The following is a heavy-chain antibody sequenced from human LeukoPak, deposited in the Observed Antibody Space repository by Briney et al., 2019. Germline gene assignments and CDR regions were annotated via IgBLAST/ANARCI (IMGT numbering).Heavy chain of an antibody. Sequence: GGSLRLSCAASGFTFSDYYMSWLRQAPGKGLESVSYVTSGGNTLEYADSVKGRFIISRDNDKNSLLLQMNSLRADDTAVYYCARARRGGPFDYWGQGTLVTVSS. CDR1: GFTFSDYY. CDR2: VTSGGNTL. V-gene: IGHV3-11*01. D-gene: IGHD3-16*01. J-gene: IGHJ4*02. CDR3: ARARRGGPFDY.